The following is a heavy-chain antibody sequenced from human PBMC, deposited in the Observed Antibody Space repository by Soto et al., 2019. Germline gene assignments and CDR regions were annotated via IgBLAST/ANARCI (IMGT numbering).Heavy chain of an antibody. D-gene: IGHD3-22*01. CDR2: ISAYNGNT. J-gene: IGHJ5*02. CDR1: GYTFTSYG. CDR3: ARDGFVVINNWFDP. V-gene: IGHV1-18*01. Sequence: EASVKVSCKASGYTFTSYGISWVRQAPGQGLEWMGWISAYNGNTNYAQKLQGRVTMTTDTSTSTAYMELRSLRSDDTAVYYCARDGFVVINNWFDPWGQGTLVTAPQ.